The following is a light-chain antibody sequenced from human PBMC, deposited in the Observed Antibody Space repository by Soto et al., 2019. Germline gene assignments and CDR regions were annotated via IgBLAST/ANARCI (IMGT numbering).Light chain of an antibody. Sequence: EIVLTQSPGPLSLSPGDRATLSFRASQSVSSSYLAWYQQKPGQAPRLLIYGASSRATGIPDSFSGSGSGTDFTLTISRLEPEDFAVYYCQQYGSARWTFGQGTKVDIK. J-gene: IGKJ1*01. V-gene: IGKV3-20*01. CDR3: QQYGSARWT. CDR1: QSVSSSY. CDR2: GAS.